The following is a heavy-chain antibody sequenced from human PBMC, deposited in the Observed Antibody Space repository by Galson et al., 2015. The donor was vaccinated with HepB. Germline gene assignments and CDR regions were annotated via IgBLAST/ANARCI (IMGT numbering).Heavy chain of an antibody. Sequence: SLRLSCAASGFTVSSNYMSWVRQAPGKGLEWVSVIYSGGSTYYADSVKGRFTISRDNSKNTLYLQMNSLRAEDTAVYYCARKARLRAFDYWGQGTLVTVSS. CDR2: IYSGGST. J-gene: IGHJ4*02. D-gene: IGHD5-18*01. V-gene: IGHV3-66*02. CDR1: GFTVSSNY. CDR3: ARKARLRAFDY.